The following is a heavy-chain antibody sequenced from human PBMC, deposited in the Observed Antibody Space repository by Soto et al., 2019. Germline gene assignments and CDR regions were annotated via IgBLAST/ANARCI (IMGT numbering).Heavy chain of an antibody. CDR3: TTDWGREHSSGWYHREIAAFDI. CDR1: GFTFSNAW. D-gene: IGHD6-19*01. V-gene: IGHV3-15*01. J-gene: IGHJ3*02. CDR2: IKSKTDGGTT. Sequence: GGSLRLSCAASGFTFSNAWMSWVRQAPGKGLEWVGRIKSKTDGGTTDYAAPVKGRFTISRDDSKNTLYLQMNSLKTEDTAVYYCTTDWGREHSSGWYHREIAAFDIWGQGTMVTVSS.